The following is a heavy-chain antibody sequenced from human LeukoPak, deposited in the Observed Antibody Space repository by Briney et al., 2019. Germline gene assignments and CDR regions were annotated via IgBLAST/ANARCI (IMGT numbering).Heavy chain of an antibody. CDR3: ARRTMVRGVITREFDY. CDR1: GGSISGYY. D-gene: IGHD3-10*01. J-gene: IGHJ4*02. CDR2: INHSGST. Sequence: SETLSLTCTVSGGSISGYYWSWIRQPPGKGLEWIGEINHSGSTNYNPSLKSRVTISVDTSKNQFSLKLSSVTAADTAVYYCARRTMVRGVITREFDYWGQGTLVTVSS. V-gene: IGHV4-34*01.